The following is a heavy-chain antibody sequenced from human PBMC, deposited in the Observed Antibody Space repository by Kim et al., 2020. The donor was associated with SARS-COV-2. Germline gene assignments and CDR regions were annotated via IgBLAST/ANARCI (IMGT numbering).Heavy chain of an antibody. CDR2: IYYSGST. D-gene: IGHD1-26*01. J-gene: IGHJ6*02. CDR3: AGRDVGHYYYYGMDV. V-gene: IGHV4-59*13. Sequence: SETLSLTCTVSGGSISSYYWSWIRQPPGKGLEWIGYIYYSGSTNYNPSLKSRVTISVDTSKNQFSLKLSSVTAADTAVYYCAGRDVGHYYYYGMDVWGQGTTVTVSS. CDR1: GGSISSYY.